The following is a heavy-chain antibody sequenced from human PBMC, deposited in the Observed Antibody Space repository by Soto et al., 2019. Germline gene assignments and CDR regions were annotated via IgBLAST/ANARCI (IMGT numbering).Heavy chain of an antibody. D-gene: IGHD3-22*01. CDR1: GGPISSYY. J-gene: IGHJ4*02. V-gene: IGHV4-59*01. CDR3: ARGYDSSGYYYPYFDY. CDR2: IYYSGST. Sequence: SETLSLTCTVSGGPISSYYWSWIRQPPGKGLEWIGNIYYSGSTNYNPSLKSRVTISVDTSKNQFSLKLSSVTAADTAVYYCARGYDSSGYYYPYFDYWGQGTLVTVSS.